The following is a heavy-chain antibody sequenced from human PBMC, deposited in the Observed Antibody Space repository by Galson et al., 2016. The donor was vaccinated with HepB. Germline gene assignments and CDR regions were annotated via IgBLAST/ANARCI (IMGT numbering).Heavy chain of an antibody. Sequence: SLRLSCAASGFTFDDYAMHWVRQAPGKGLEWVSTISWNSGSIDYADSVKGRFTISRDNAKNSLYLQVNSLRAEDTALYYCAKDSGVTISRLRGIDYWGQGTLVTVSS. CDR1: GFTFDDYA. D-gene: IGHD3-3*01. J-gene: IGHJ4*02. CDR2: ISWNSGSI. CDR3: AKDSGVTISRLRGIDY. V-gene: IGHV3-9*01.